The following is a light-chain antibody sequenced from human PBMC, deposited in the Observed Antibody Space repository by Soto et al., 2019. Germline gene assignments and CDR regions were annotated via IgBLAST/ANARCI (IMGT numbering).Light chain of an antibody. CDR2: KAS. V-gene: IGKV1-5*03. Sequence: DIQMTQSPSTLSGSVGDRVTITCRASQTISIWLAWYQQKPGKAPKLLIYKASTLKSGVPSRFSGSGSGTEFTLTISSLQPDDFAVYYCQQYNNWPRTFGQGTKVDI. CDR1: QTISIW. J-gene: IGKJ1*01. CDR3: QQYNNWPRT.